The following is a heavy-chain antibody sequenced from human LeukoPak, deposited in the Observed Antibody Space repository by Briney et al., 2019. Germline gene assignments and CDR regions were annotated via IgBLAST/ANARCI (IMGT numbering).Heavy chain of an antibody. J-gene: IGHJ4*02. Sequence: PGGSLRLSCTASGFTFGDYAMNWLRQAPGKGLEWLSYITGSSDIIHYADSVKGRFTISRDNAKNSLYLQMNSLRAEDTALYYCAKVPRTNHDNFFDYWGQGTLVTVSS. CDR2: ITGSSDII. CDR3: AKVPRTNHDNFFDY. V-gene: IGHV3-48*01. D-gene: IGHD2-8*01. CDR1: GFTFGDYA.